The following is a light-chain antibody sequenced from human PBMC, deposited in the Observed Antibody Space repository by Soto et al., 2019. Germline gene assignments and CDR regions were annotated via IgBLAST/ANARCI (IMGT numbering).Light chain of an antibody. CDR1: QSVRNY. J-gene: IGKJ2*01. Sequence: EIVLTQSPATLSLSPGERATLSCRASQSVRNYLAWYQQKPGQAPRLLIYDASNRATGIPARFSGSGSGTDFTLTISRREPEDFAVYYCQQRSVWPPYTFGQGTKLEIK. V-gene: IGKV3-11*01. CDR3: QQRSVWPPYT. CDR2: DAS.